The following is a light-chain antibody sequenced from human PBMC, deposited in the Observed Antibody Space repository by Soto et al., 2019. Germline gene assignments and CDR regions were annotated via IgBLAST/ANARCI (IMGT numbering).Light chain of an antibody. CDR2: EVT. J-gene: IGLJ1*01. Sequence: QSALTQPPSASGSPGQSVTISCTGTSSDVGGYNYVSWYQQHPGKAPKLMIYEVTKRPSGVPDRFSGSKSGNTASLTVSELQAEDEADYYCSSYAGSRYVFGTGTKLTVL. CDR3: SSYAGSRYV. CDR1: SSDVGGYNY. V-gene: IGLV2-8*01.